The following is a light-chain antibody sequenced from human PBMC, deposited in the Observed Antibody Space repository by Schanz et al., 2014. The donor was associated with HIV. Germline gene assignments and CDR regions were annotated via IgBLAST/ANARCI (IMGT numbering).Light chain of an antibody. CDR2: LNN. J-gene: IGLJ2*01. CDR1: YSNIGNNY. Sequence: QSVLTQPPSVSAAPGQKVTITCSGTYSNIGNNYVSWYQQFPGAAPRLLMYLNNQRPSGIPDRFSGSKSGTSATLVITGLQAEDEADYYCQSYDSSLSGSVFGGGTKLTVL. CDR3: QSYDSSLSGSV. V-gene: IGLV1-51*01.